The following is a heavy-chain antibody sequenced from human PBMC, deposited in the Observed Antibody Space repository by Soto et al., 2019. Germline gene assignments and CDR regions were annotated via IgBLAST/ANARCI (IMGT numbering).Heavy chain of an antibody. CDR3: AKTAEAVAGTVFGF. J-gene: IGHJ4*02. D-gene: IGHD6-19*01. CDR1: GFTFSNFA. CDR2: IGGGGGST. Sequence: EVQLLESGGGLVQPGGSLRLSCAASGFTFSNFAMSWVRQAPGKGLEWVSAIGGGGGSTYYADSVKGRFTISRDNSKNPLYLQVNGLRAEDTALYYCAKTAEAVAGTVFGFWGQGTLVTVSS. V-gene: IGHV3-23*01.